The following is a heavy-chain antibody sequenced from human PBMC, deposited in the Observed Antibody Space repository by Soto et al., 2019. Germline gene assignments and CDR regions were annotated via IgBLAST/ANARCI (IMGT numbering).Heavy chain of an antibody. D-gene: IGHD3-3*01. CDR2: INHSGST. V-gene: IGHV4-34*01. J-gene: IGHJ4*02. CDR1: GGSFSGYY. CDR3: ARRDFWSGYPNGKALIVGDYCFDY. Sequence: QVQLQQWGAGLLKPSETLSLTCAVYGGSFSGYYWSWIRQPPGKGLEWIGEINHSGSTNYNPSLTCRVTMSVDTLKSQFALKLSYVSAADSAVYYCARRDFWSGYPNGKALIVGDYCFDYWGQGTLVTVSS.